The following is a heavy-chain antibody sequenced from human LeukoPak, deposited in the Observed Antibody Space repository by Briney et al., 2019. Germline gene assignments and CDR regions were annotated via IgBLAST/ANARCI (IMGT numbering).Heavy chain of an antibody. Sequence: ASVKVSCKASGYTFTNYGMNWVRQAPGQGLEWMGWINTNTGNPTYAQGFTGRFVFSLDTSVSTAYLQISSLKAEDTAVYYCARLYCGGDCYPDYWGQGTLVTVSS. CDR3: ARLYCGGDCYPDY. CDR1: GYTFTNYG. CDR2: INTNTGNP. V-gene: IGHV7-4-1*02. J-gene: IGHJ4*02. D-gene: IGHD2-21*02.